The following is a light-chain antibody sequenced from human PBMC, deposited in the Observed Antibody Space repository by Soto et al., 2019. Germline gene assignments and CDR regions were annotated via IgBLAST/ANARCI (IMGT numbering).Light chain of an antibody. Sequence: DIQMTQSPSSLSASVGDRVTITCRASQSISFYLNWYQQKPGNAPKVLIYAASNLQTGVPSRFSGSGSGTDFTLTISRLEPEDFAVYYCQHFVNSLTWTFGQGTKVDI. V-gene: IGKV1-39*01. CDR1: QSISFY. J-gene: IGKJ1*01. CDR3: QHFVNSLTWT. CDR2: AAS.